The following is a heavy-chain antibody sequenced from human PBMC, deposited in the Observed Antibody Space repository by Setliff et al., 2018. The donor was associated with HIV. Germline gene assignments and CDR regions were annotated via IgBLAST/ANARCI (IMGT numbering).Heavy chain of an antibody. CDR2: IYHSGST. J-gene: IGHJ4*02. D-gene: IGHD3-22*01. V-gene: IGHV4-4*02. CDR1: GGSISTSNW. CDR3: ARIATYYDTSGYLIPYYFDY. Sequence: SETLSLTCVVSGGSISTSNWWSWVRQPPGKGLEWIGGIYHSGSTNYNSSLKSRVTISVDKSKNLFSLKLSSVTAADTAMYYCARIATYYDTSGYLIPYYFDYWGQGTLVTVS.